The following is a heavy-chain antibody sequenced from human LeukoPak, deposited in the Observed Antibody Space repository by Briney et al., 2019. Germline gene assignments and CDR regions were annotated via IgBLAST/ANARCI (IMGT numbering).Heavy chain of an antibody. CDR3: ARTGYSSGWLNWFDP. V-gene: IGHV3-48*03. CDR2: ISSSGSTI. Sequence: GGSLRLSCAASGFTFSSYEMNWVRQAPGKGLEWVSYISSSGSTIYYADSVKGRFTISRDNAKNSLYLQMNSLRAEDTAVYYCARTGYSSGWLNWFDPWGQGTLVTVSS. D-gene: IGHD6-19*01. CDR1: GFTFSSYE. J-gene: IGHJ5*02.